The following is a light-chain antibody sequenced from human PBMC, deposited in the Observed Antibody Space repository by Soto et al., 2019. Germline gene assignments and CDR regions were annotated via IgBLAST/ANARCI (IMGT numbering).Light chain of an antibody. J-gene: IGLJ2*01. V-gene: IGLV2-8*01. Sequence: QSALTQPPSASGSPGQSVTISCTGTSSDVGGYNFVSWYQQHPGKAPKLIIYEVIKRPSGVPDRFSGSKSGNTASLTVSGLQAEDEADYYCSSYGGSNNVLFGGGTKLTVL. CDR1: SSDVGGYNF. CDR2: EVI. CDR3: SSYGGSNNVL.